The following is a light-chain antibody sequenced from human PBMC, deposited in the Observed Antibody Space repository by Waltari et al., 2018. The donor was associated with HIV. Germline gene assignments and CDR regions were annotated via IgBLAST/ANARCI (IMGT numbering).Light chain of an antibody. Sequence: SYGLTQQPSLSVPPGQPARITCSGDALSTPDGYWYQQKPGQPPVLVIYKDSERSSGMPERFSGSSSGTTVTLTISGAQAEDEAAYFCQSTDRSGSYIIFGGGTKLTVL. CDR3: QSTDRSGSYII. CDR2: KDS. V-gene: IGLV3-25*03. J-gene: IGLJ2*01. CDR1: ALSTPD.